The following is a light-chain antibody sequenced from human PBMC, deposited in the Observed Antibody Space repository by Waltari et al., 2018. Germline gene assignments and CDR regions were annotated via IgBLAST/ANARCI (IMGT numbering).Light chain of an antibody. J-gene: IGLJ3*02. CDR3: GTWDDSLGAWV. V-gene: IGLV1-47*01. Sequence: QSVLTQPPSASGTPGQRVTISCSGRSSNIGSDYVYWYQQFPGPAPKLLILRNSHRPSGVPDRFSGSKFGTSASLAISGLRSEDEADYYCGTWDDSLGAWVFGGGTRVTVL. CDR2: RNS. CDR1: SSNIGSDY.